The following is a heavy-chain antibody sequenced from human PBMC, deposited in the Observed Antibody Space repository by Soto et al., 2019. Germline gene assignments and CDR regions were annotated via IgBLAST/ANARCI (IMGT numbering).Heavy chain of an antibody. V-gene: IGHV4-34*01. D-gene: IGHD2-2*02. J-gene: IGHJ4*02. Sequence: TSETLSLTCAVSGGSLSGYFWTWIRQPPGKGLEWIGEINHSGTTNYNPSLKSRATLSVDTSKNQFSLKLTSVTAADTAFYFCARGSILLPVWGQG. CDR1: GGSLSGYF. CDR2: INHSGTT. CDR3: ARGSILLPV.